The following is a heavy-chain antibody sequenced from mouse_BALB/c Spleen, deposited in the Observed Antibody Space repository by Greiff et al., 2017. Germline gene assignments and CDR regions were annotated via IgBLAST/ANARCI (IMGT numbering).Heavy chain of an antibody. J-gene: IGHJ4*01. CDR1: GYTFTSYW. V-gene: IGHV1-7*01. CDR2: INPSTGYT. CDR3: ARYYAMDY. Sequence: QVQLQQSGAELAKPGASVKMSCKASGYTFTSYWMHWVKQRPGQGLEWIGYINPSTGYTEYNQKFKDKATLTADKSSSTAYMQLSSLTSEDSAVYYCARYYAMDYWGQGTSATVSS.